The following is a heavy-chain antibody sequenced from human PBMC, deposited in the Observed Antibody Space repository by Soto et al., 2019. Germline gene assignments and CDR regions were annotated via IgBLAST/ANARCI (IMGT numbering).Heavy chain of an antibody. CDR2: INHSGST. J-gene: IGHJ4*02. CDR3: AREKLGATIGYY. Sequence: QVQLQQWGAGLLKPSETLSLTCAVYGGSFSGYYWSWIRQPPGKGLEWIGEINHSGSTNYNPSLKSRVPISVATSKNHFSLKLNSVTAADPAVYSCAREKLGATIGYYWGQGTLVTVSS. CDR1: GGSFSGYY. V-gene: IGHV4-34*01. D-gene: IGHD1-26*01.